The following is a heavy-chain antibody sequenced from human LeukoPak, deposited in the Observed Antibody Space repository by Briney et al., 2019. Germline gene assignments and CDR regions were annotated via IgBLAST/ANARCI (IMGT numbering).Heavy chain of an antibody. Sequence: GASVKVSCKASGYTFTSYGISWVRQAPGQGLEWMGWISAYNGNTNYAQKLQGRVTMTTDTSTSTAYMELRSLRSDDTAVYYCARGGPGKTYYYDSSGYRFDHWGQGTLVTVSS. J-gene: IGHJ4*02. CDR2: ISAYNGNT. D-gene: IGHD3-22*01. V-gene: IGHV1-18*01. CDR3: ARGGPGKTYYYDSSGYRFDH. CDR1: GYTFTSYG.